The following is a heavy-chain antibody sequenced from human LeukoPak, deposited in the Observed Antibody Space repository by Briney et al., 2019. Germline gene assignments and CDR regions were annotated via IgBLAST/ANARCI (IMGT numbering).Heavy chain of an antibody. V-gene: IGHV4-59*01. J-gene: IGHJ2*01. CDR3: ARIDDTSGYKLDWHFDL. Sequence: SETLSLTCTVSGGSISSYYWSWIRQPPGKGLEWIGYIYYSGSTNYNPSLKSRVTISVDTSKNQFSLKMTSVTAADTAVYYCARIDDTSGYKLDWHFDLWGRGTLVTVSS. D-gene: IGHD3-22*01. CDR2: IYYSGST. CDR1: GGSISSYY.